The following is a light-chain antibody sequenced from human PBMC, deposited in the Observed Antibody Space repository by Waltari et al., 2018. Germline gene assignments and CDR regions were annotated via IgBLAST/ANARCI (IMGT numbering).Light chain of an antibody. CDR1: NIGSYS. CDR2: YDS. V-gene: IGLV3-21*04. Sequence: SYVLTQPPSVSVAPGETARITCGGDNIGSYSVHWYQQKPGQAPVLVIFYDSDRPSGSPERFSGSNSGNTATLTISRVEAGDEANYYCQVWHAAIDPGVFGTGTEVTV. J-gene: IGLJ1*01. CDR3: QVWHAAIDPGV.